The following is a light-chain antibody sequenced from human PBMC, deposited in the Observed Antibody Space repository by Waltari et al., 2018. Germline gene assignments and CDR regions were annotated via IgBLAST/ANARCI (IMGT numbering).Light chain of an antibody. CDR2: EVS. V-gene: IGLV2-14*01. Sequence: QSALTQPASVSGSPGQSITISCTGTRSDVGGYNYVSWYQQHPDKVPKLIIFEVSHRPSGVSDRFSGSNSGNTASLTISGLQTEDEANYYCSSYTASSTRVFGGGTTLTVL. J-gene: IGLJ3*02. CDR3: SSYTASSTRV. CDR1: RSDVGGYNY.